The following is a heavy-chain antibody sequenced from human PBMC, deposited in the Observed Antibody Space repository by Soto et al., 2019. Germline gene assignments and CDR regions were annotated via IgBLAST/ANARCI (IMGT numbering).Heavy chain of an antibody. J-gene: IGHJ6*02. D-gene: IGHD3-10*01. CDR2: MNPNSGNT. V-gene: IGHV1-8*02. Sequence: ASVKVSCKASGGTFSSYAISWVRQATGQGLEWMGWMNPNSGNTGYAQKFQGRVTMTRNTSISTAYMELSSLRSEDTAVYYCARGTTMVRGVIKPYYYYGMDVWGQGTTVTVSS. CDR3: ARGTTMVRGVIKPYYYYGMDV. CDR1: GGTFSSYA.